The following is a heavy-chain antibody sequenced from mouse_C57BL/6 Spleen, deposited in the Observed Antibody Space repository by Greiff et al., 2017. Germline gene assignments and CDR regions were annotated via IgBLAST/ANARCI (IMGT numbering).Heavy chain of an antibody. J-gene: IGHJ1*03. CDR3: ARRYGSSYGWYFDV. CDR1: GFTFSDYG. D-gene: IGHD1-1*01. Sequence: EVQLVESGGGLVQPGGSLKLSCAASGFTFSDYGMAWVRQAPRKGPEWVAFISNLAYSIYYADTVTGRFTISRENAKNTLYLEMSSLRSEDTAMYYCARRYGSSYGWYFDVWGTGTTVTVSS. V-gene: IGHV5-15*04. CDR2: ISNLAYSI.